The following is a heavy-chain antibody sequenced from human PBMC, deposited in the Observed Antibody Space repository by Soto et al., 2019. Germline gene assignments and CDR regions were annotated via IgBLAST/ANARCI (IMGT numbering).Heavy chain of an antibody. Sequence: LSLTCAVYGGSFSGYYWSWIRQPPGKGLEWIGEINHSGSTNYNPSLKSRVTTSVDTSKNQFSLKLSSVTAADTAVYYCARGGGYDFKPFYYYYGMDVWGQGTTVTVSS. CDR1: GGSFSGYY. D-gene: IGHD5-12*01. CDR3: ARGGGYDFKPFYYYYGMDV. J-gene: IGHJ6*02. V-gene: IGHV4-34*01. CDR2: INHSGST.